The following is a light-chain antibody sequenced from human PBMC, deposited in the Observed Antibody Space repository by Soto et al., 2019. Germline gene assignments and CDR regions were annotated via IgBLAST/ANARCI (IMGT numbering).Light chain of an antibody. CDR1: QYIATY. Sequence: DIQMTQSPSSLSASVGDRVTITCRASQYIATYLSWYQQKPGKAPNLLIYAASSLESGVPSRFSGSGSGTDFTLTISSLQPEDFATYYCQQSYTTPLMFTFGGGTKVEIK. J-gene: IGKJ4*01. CDR2: AAS. CDR3: QQSYTTPLMFT. V-gene: IGKV1-39*01.